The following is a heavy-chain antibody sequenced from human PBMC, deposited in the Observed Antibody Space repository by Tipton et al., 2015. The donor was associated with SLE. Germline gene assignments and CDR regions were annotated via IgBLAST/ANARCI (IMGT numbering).Heavy chain of an antibody. CDR1: GGTFSTYA. D-gene: IGHD3-16*01. CDR3: ARETGEEGFDY. CDR2: IIPIFGTA. Sequence: QSGAEVKRPGSSVTVSCKASGGTFSTYAINWVRQAPGQGLEWMGGIIPIFGTANYAQKFQGRVTITTDESTSTAYMELSSLRSEDTAVYYCARETGEEGFDYWGQGTLVTVSS. V-gene: IGHV1-69*05. J-gene: IGHJ4*02.